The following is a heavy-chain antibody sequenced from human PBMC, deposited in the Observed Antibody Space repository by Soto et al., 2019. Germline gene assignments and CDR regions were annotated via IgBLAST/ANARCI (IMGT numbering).Heavy chain of an antibody. CDR2: IYPGDSDT. CDR1: GYSFTSYW. D-gene: IGHD3-10*01. Sequence: GESLKISCKGSGYSFTSYWIGWVRQMPGKGLEWMGIIYPGDSDTRYSPSFQGQVTISADKSISTAYLQWSSLNASDTAMYYCARISRYGSVSYYPHYYYYGMDVWGQGTTVTVSS. V-gene: IGHV5-51*01. J-gene: IGHJ6*02. CDR3: ARISRYGSVSYYPHYYYYGMDV.